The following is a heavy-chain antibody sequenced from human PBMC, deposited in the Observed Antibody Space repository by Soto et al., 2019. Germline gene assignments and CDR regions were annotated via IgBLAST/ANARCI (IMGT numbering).Heavy chain of an antibody. Sequence: WGSLRLSCAASGFTFYDYAIRCVRQSPLKCLEWVSLISWDGGSTYYADSVKGRFTISRDNSKNSLYLQMNSLRAEDTALYYCAKDSLRREYYYYYGMDVWGQGTTVTVSS. V-gene: IGHV3-43D*04. CDR3: AKDSLRREYYYYYGMDV. CDR2: ISWDGGST. CDR1: GFTFYDYA. D-gene: IGHD1-26*01. J-gene: IGHJ6*02.